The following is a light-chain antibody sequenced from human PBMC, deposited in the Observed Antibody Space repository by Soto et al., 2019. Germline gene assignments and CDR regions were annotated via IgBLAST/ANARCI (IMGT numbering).Light chain of an antibody. CDR3: QQSYSTPPWT. CDR1: QSIVTY. CDR2: AAS. Sequence: QMTQSTSSLSASVGDRVTITCRASQSIVTYLNWYLQKPGKAPKLLIYAASNLQSGVPSRFSGSGSGTDFTLTISSLQPEDFATYFCQQSYSTPPWTFGQRTNVDIK. J-gene: IGKJ1*01. V-gene: IGKV1-39*01.